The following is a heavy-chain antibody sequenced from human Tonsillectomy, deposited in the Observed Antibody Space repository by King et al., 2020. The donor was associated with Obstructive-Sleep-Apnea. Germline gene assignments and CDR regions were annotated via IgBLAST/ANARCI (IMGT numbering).Heavy chain of an antibody. V-gene: IGHV4-34*01. CDR1: GGSCSDYY. CDR2: INHSGST. J-gene: IGHJ4*02. D-gene: IGHD3-16*01. CDR3: ARVLGAAGPDYYFDY. Sequence: VQLQQWGTGLLKPSETLSLTCAVYGGSCSDYYWSWIRQPPGKGLEWIGEINHSGSTNFNPSLKSRVTISVDTSRNQFSLQEHSVTAADTAVYYCARVLGAAGPDYYFDYWGQGTLFTVSS.